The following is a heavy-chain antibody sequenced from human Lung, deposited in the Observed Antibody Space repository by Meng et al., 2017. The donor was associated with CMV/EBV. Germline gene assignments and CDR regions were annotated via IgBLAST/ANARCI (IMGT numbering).Heavy chain of an antibody. CDR2: ISGSGGST. J-gene: IGHJ6*02. D-gene: IGHD3-3*01. Sequence: GGSLRLXCAASGFTFSSYAMSWVHQAPGKGLEWVSAISGSGGSTYYADSVKGRFTITRDNSKTPLNLQMNSLRAEDTALYYCAKGGRRFWEWLSSHNYYYGMDVWGQGTXVTVSS. CDR3: AKGGRRFWEWLSSHNYYYGMDV. V-gene: IGHV3-23*01. CDR1: GFTFSSYA.